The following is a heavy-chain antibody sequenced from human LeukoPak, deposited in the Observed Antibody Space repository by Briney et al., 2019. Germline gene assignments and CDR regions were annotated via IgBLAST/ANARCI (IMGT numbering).Heavy chain of an antibody. J-gene: IGHJ4*02. CDR1: GVTFTIYG. Sequence: PGGALRLSCAASGVTFTIYGIHWVRQAPGKGLEWVAVISYDGGNKYYADSVKGRFTISRDNSKNTLYLQMNSLRPEDTAVYYCARDYYKIDYWGQGTLVTVSS. V-gene: IGHV3-30*03. CDR3: ARDYYKIDY. CDR2: ISYDGGNK. D-gene: IGHD3-10*01.